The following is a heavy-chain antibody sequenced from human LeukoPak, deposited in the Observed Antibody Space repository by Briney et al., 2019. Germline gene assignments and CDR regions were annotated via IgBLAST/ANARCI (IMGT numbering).Heavy chain of an antibody. V-gene: IGHV3-11*04. Sequence: LSLTCAGYGGSFSSYFWTWIRQTPGKGLEWVSYISTSGSTKYYADSVKGRFTISRDNAKNSLYLQMNSLRAEDTAVYYCARDRDPGYNDSSGYRRVNAFDIWGQGTMVTVSS. J-gene: IGHJ3*02. CDR3: ARDRDPGYNDSSGYRRVNAFDI. CDR2: ISTSGSTK. D-gene: IGHD3-22*01. CDR1: GGSFSSYF.